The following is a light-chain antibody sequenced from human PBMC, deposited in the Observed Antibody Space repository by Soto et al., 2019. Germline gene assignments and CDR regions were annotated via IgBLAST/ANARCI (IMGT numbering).Light chain of an antibody. CDR3: QQYNNWPLYT. Sequence: EIVMTQSPATLSVSPGERATLSCRASQSISSNLAWYQQKPGQAPRLLIYGASTRASGIPARFSGSGSGTEFTVTISSLQSEDFAVYYCQQYNNWPLYTFGQGTKLEIK. J-gene: IGKJ2*01. CDR2: GAS. V-gene: IGKV3D-15*01. CDR1: QSISSN.